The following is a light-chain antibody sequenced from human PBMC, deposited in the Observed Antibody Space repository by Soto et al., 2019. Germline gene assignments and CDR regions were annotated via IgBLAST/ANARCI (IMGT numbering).Light chain of an antibody. CDR3: SSYTSSSTLDWV. CDR2: DVT. J-gene: IGLJ3*02. V-gene: IGLV2-11*01. CDR1: SSDVGNYNY. Sequence: QSALTQPRSVSGSPGQSVTISCTGTSSDVGNYNYVSWYQQHPGKVPKVMIYDVTKRPSGVPDRFSGSKSGNTASLTISGLQPEDEADYYCSSYTSSSTLDWVFGGGTKLTVL.